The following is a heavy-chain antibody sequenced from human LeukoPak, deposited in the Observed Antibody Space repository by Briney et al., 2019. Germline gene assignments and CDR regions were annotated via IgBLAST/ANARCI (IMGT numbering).Heavy chain of an antibody. J-gene: IGHJ4*02. CDR3: ARGGLKLSSNTDY. V-gene: IGHV3-11*01. CDR1: GFTFSDYY. Sequence: GGSLRLSCAASGFTFSDYYMSWIRQAPGKGLEWVSYISSSGITIYYADSVKGRFTISRDNTKNSLYLQMNSLRAEDTAVYYCARGGLKLSSNTDYWGQGTLVTVSS. D-gene: IGHD1-26*01. CDR2: ISSSGITI.